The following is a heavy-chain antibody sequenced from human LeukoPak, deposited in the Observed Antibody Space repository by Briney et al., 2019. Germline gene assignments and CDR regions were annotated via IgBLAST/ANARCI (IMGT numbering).Heavy chain of an antibody. CDR3: ARGGAVAGIIDV. CDR2: INSDGSST. D-gene: IGHD6-13*01. V-gene: IGHV3-74*01. Sequence: GGSLRLSCAASRFTFSSYWMHWVRQAPGEGLVSVSRINSDGSSTTYADSVKGRFTISRDNAKNTLYLQMNSLRAEDTAVYYCARGGAVAGIIDVWGKGTAVTVSS. J-gene: IGHJ6*04. CDR1: RFTFSSYW.